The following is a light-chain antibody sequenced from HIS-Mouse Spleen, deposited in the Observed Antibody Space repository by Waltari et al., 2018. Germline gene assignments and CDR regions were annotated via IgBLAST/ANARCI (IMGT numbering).Light chain of an antibody. CDR3: QAWDSSTVV. CDR1: KLVDKY. J-gene: IGLJ2*01. Sequence: YELTQPPSVAVSPGQTASITCSGDKLVDKYACWYQQKPGQSPVLVINQESKRPPGIPERFSGSNSGNTATLTIRGTQAMDEADYYCQAWDSSTVVFGGGTKLTVL. CDR2: QES. V-gene: IGLV3-1*01.